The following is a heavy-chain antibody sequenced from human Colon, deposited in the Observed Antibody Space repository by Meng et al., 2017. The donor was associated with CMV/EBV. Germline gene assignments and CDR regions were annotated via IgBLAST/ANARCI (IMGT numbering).Heavy chain of an antibody. J-gene: IGHJ6*02. CDR2: IIPIFGTA. Sequence: SVKVSCKASGGTFSSYAISWVRQAPGQGLEWMGGIIPIFGTANYAQKFQGRVTITTDESTSTAYMELSSLRSEDTAVYYCARETRRRDGDYYYAMDVWGQGTTVTVSS. D-gene: IGHD3-16*01. CDR1: GGTFSSYA. V-gene: IGHV1-69*05. CDR3: ARETRRRDGDYYYAMDV.